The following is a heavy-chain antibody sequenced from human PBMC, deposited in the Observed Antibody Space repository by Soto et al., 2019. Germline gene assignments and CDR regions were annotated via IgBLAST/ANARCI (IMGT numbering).Heavy chain of an antibody. D-gene: IGHD3-9*01. V-gene: IGHV1-8*01. CDR3: ARGRGLGWLEEPTGAFDI. CDR1: GYTFTSYD. Sequence: ASVKVSCKASGYTFTSYDINWVRQATGQGLEWKGWMNPNSGNTGYAQKFQGRVTMTRNTSISTAYMELSSLRSEDTAVYYCARGRGLGWLEEPTGAFDIWGQGTMVTVSS. CDR2: MNPNSGNT. J-gene: IGHJ3*02.